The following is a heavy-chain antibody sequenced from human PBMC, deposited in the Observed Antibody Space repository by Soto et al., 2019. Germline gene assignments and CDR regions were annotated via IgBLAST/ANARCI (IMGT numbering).Heavy chain of an antibody. CDR2: INPTADRT. Sequence: SVKGSCQASGGTFSSYAISWVRQAPGQGLEWMGWINPTADRTKYAQKFQGRVTMTGDTSTSTVYMDLTSLRSEDTAVYYCARDGGSSGWYYFDLWGQGALVTVSS. V-gene: IGHV1-69*10. J-gene: IGHJ4*02. CDR3: ARDGGSSGWYYFDL. CDR1: GGTFSSYA. D-gene: IGHD6-19*01.